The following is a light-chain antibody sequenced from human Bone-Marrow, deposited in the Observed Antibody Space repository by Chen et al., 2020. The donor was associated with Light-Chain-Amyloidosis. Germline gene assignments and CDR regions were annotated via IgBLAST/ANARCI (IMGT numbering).Light chain of an antibody. CDR1: NIGSTS. J-gene: IGLJ3*02. Sequence: SYVLTPPSSVSVAPGPTATIACGGNNIGSTSVHWYQQTPGQAPLLVVYDDSDRPSGIPERLSGSNSGNTATLTSSRVEAGDEADYYCQVWDRSSDRPVFGGGTKLTVL. CDR2: DDS. V-gene: IGLV3-21*02. CDR3: QVWDRSSDRPV.